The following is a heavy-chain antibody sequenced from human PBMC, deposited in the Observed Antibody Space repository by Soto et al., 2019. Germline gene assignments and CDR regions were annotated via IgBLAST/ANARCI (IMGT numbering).Heavy chain of an antibody. CDR2: IYYTGIT. CDR3: ATLRGLGEVSPYFDY. V-gene: IGHV4-59*08. Sequence: GSLRLSCAASGFTFSTYAMIWIRQPPGKGLEWIAYIYYTGITNFNPSLKSRVTISMDTSKNQFSLKLRSVTAADTAVYYCATLRGLGEVSPYFDYWGQGPMVTVSS. J-gene: IGHJ4*02. D-gene: IGHD3-10*01. CDR1: GFTFSTYA.